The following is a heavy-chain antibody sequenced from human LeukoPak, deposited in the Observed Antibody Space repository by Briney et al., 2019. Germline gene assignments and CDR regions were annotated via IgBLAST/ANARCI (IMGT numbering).Heavy chain of an antibody. J-gene: IGHJ5*02. V-gene: IGHV3-23*01. CDR1: GFTFSSYA. CDR2: ISGSGGST. CDR3: AKGHAHYDYGWGCYRAYNWFDP. D-gene: IGHD3-16*02. Sequence: GGSLRLSCAASGFTFSSYAMGWVRQAPGQGREWVSAISGSGGSTSYADSVKGRFTIYRDNSKTTLYLQMNSLRAEDTAVYYCAKGHAHYDYGWGCYRAYNWFDPWGQGTLVTVSS.